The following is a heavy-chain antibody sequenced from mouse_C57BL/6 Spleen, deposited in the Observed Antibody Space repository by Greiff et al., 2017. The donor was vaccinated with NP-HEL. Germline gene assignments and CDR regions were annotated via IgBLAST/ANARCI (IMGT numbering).Heavy chain of an antibody. J-gene: IGHJ2*01. V-gene: IGHV1-55*01. CDR1: GYTFTSYW. CDR2: IYPGSGST. CDR3: ARANWDERVFDY. D-gene: IGHD4-1*01. Sequence: QVQLQQPGAELVKPGASVKMSCKASGYTFTSYWITWVKQRPGQGLEWIGDIYPGSGSTNYNEKFKSKATLTVDTSSSTAYMQLSSLTSEDSAVYYCARANWDERVFDYWGQGTTLTVSS.